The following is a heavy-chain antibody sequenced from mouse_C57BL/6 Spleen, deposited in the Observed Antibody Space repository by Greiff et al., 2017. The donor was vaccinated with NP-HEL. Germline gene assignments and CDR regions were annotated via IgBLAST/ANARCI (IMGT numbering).Heavy chain of an antibody. CDR3: ARDGNYGGYYAKDY. Sequence: VQLQQPGAELVKPGASVKMSCKASGYTFTSYWITWVKQRPGQGLEWIGDIYPGSGSTNYNEKFKSKATLTVDTSSSTAYMQLSSLTSEDSAVNYRARDGNYGGYYAKDYWGQGATVTVST. V-gene: IGHV1-55*01. CDR1: GYTFTSYW. J-gene: IGHJ4*01. CDR2: IYPGSGST. D-gene: IGHD2-1*01.